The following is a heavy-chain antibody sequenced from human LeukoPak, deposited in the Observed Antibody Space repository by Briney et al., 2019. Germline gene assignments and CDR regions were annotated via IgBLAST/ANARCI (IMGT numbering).Heavy chain of an antibody. CDR2: INNDGSYT. D-gene: IGHD5-12*01. CDR3: ARLYSGYQYYFDY. V-gene: IGHV3-74*01. J-gene: IGHJ4*02. CDR1: GFTFSSYW. Sequence: GGSLRLSCAASGFTFSSYWMHWVRQAPGKGLVWVSRINNDGSYTTYADSVKGRFTISRDNSKNTLYLQMNSLRAEDTAVYYCARLYSGYQYYFDYWGQGTLVTVSS.